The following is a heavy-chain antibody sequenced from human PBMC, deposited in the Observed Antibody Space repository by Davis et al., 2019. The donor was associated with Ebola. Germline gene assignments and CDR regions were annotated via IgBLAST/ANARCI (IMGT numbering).Heavy chain of an antibody. D-gene: IGHD3-9*01. J-gene: IGHJ4*02. CDR3: TRDRYPYYDLLIGYSDVDY. V-gene: IGHV3-30*04. CDR2: ISYDGSNK. CDR1: GFTFSSYA. Sequence: PGGSLRLSCLASGFTFSSYAMHWVRQAPGKGLEWVAVISYDGSNKYYADSVKGRFTISRDNSKNTLFLQMRSLRVEDTAIYFCTRDRYPYYDLLIGYSDVDYWGQGTLVTVSS.